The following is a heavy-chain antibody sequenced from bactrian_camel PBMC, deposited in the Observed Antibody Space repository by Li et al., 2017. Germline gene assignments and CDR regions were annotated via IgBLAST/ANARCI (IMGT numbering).Heavy chain of an antibody. V-gene: IGHV3S55*01. CDR2: FSTDGVI. J-gene: IGHJ4*01. CDR1: GLTFDEAD. D-gene: IGHD5*01. CDR3: AAEFPRRVRGVVQCGNEYVY. Sequence: VQLVESGGGSVQAGGSLRLSCTVSGLTFDEADMGWYRQASESECALVSSFSTDGVIYYADSVKGRFTASKDNAANALYLQMNSLKPEDTAMYYCAAEFPRRVRGVVQCGNEYVYWGQGTQVTVS.